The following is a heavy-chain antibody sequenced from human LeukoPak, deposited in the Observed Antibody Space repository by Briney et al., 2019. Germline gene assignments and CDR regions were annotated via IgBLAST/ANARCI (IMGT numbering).Heavy chain of an antibody. J-gene: IGHJ4*01. CDR2: INPNSGGT. CDR3: PGIAVAGHFDY. V-gene: IGHV1-2*07. CDR1: GYIFTCYY. D-gene: IGHD6-19*01. Sequence: ASVKVSCKASGYIFTCYYMHWVRQAPGQGLEWMGWINPNSGGTNYAHKFHGRVTMTMDTSLRAAYMELSRLSANDTAGYYCPGIAVAGHFDYWGQGTLVTVSS.